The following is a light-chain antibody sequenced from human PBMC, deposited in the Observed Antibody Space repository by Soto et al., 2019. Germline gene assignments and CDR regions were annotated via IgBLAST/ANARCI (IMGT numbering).Light chain of an antibody. Sequence: EIVLTQSPATLSLSPGERATLPCRASQSVSSRLAWYQQKPGQAPRLLIYDASERASGIPSRFSGGGSGTDFTLTISSLEPEDFAVYYCQQRSSWQTTFGQGTRLEIK. CDR1: QSVSSR. CDR3: QQRSSWQTT. V-gene: IGKV3D-11*02. CDR2: DAS. J-gene: IGKJ5*01.